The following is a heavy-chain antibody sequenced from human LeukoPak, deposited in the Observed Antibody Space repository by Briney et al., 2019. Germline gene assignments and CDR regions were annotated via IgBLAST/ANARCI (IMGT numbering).Heavy chain of an antibody. CDR1: GYTFTSYY. D-gene: IGHD2-21*01. J-gene: IGHJ6*03. CDR3: ARVAYCGGDCYPGDYYYYMDV. V-gene: IGHV1-46*01. CDR2: INPSGGST. Sequence: ASVKVSCKASGYTFTSYYMHWVRQAPGQGLEWMGIINPSGGSTSYAQKFQGRVTMTRDTSTSTVYMELSSLRSEDTAVYYCARVAYCGGDCYPGDYYYYMDVWGKGTTVTVSS.